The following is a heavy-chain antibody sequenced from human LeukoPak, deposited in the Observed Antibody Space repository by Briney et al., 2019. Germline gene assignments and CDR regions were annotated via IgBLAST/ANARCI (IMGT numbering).Heavy chain of an antibody. CDR2: IWYDGSNK. Sequence: PGGSLRLSCAASGFTFSSYSMNWVRQAPGKGLEWVAVIWYDGSNKYYADSVKGRFTISRDNSKNTLYLQMNSLRAEDTAVYYCAKTGGDSVLYYYYMDVWGKGTTVTVSS. CDR1: GFTFSSYS. J-gene: IGHJ6*03. D-gene: IGHD3-10*01. V-gene: IGHV3-30*02. CDR3: AKTGGDSVLYYYYMDV.